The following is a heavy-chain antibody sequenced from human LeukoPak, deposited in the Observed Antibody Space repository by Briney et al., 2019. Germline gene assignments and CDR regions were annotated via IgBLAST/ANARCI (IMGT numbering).Heavy chain of an antibody. Sequence: GRSLRLSCATSGFTFNSYAVHWVRQAPGKGLEWVAVISYDGRNKYFADSVKGRFTISRDNSKNSLYLQMNSLRAEDTALYYCAKDPKAVAEYYFDYWGQGTLVTVSS. CDR3: AKDPKAVAEYYFDY. CDR1: GFTFNSYA. J-gene: IGHJ4*02. D-gene: IGHD6-19*01. V-gene: IGHV3-30*04. CDR2: ISYDGRNK.